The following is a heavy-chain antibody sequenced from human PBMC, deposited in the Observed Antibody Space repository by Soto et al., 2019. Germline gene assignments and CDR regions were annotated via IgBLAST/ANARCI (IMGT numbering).Heavy chain of an antibody. CDR1: GFTFDDYA. Sequence: SLRLSCAAAGFTFDDYAMHWVRQAPGKGLEWVSGISWNSGSIGYADSVKGRFTISRDNAKNSLYLQMNSLRAEDTALYYCAKDPGNGMDVWGQGTTVTVSS. CDR3: AKDPGNGMDV. CDR2: ISWNSGSI. J-gene: IGHJ6*02. V-gene: IGHV3-9*01.